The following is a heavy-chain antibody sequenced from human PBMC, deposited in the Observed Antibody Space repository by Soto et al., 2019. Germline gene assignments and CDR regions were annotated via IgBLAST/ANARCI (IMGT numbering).Heavy chain of an antibody. CDR2: ISSSSSYI. CDR1: GFTFSSYS. Sequence: GGALRLSCEASGFTFSSYSMNWVRQAPGKGLEWVSSISSSSSYIYYADSVKGRFTISRDNAKNSLYLQMNSLRAEDTAVYYCARANTAMALHFDSWGQGTLVTVSS. V-gene: IGHV3-21*01. CDR3: ARANTAMALHFDS. D-gene: IGHD5-18*01. J-gene: IGHJ4*02.